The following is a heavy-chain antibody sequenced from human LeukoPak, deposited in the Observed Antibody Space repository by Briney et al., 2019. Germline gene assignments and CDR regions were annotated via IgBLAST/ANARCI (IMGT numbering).Heavy chain of an antibody. CDR2: IYYSGST. Sequence: SETLSLTCTVSGGSISSYYWSWIRQPPGKGLEWIGYIYYSGSTNYNPSLKSRVTISVDTSKNQFSLKLSSVTAADTAVYYCAVERQMATIEYWGQGTLITVSS. J-gene: IGHJ4*02. CDR1: GGSISSYY. V-gene: IGHV4-59*01. CDR3: AVERQMATIEY. D-gene: IGHD5-24*01.